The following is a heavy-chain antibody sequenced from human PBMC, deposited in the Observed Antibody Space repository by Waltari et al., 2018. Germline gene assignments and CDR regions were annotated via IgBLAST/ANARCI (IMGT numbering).Heavy chain of an antibody. CDR3: TFGYCSGGSCYSRYYFDY. D-gene: IGHD2-15*01. CDR2: IRSKVYGGRK. V-gene: IGHV3-49*03. J-gene: IGHJ4*02. CDR1: GFTFGDYA. Sequence: EVQLVESGGGLVQPGRSLRLSCTASGFTFGDYAMSWFRQAPGMGPGWVGFIRSKVYGGRKEYAASVRGSVTISGDYSKSIAYLQMSSLISEDTAVYYCTFGYCSGGSCYSRYYFDYWGQGNLVTGSS.